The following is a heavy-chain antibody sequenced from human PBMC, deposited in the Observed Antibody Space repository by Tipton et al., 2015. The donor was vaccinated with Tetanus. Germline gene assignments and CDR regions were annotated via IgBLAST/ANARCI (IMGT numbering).Heavy chain of an antibody. CDR3: SSSPGNQYLAFYDY. D-gene: IGHD3-3*02. V-gene: IGHV4-30-4*01. CDR2: MFYSGSA. J-gene: IGHJ4*02. Sequence: LRLSCTVSGGSISNDNYYWRWIRQPPGKGLEWIGYMFYSGSAYYNPSLKSRVTISIDTSKNQFSLRLSSVTAADTAVYYCSSSPGNQYLAFYDYWGRGPLVTVSS. CDR1: GGSISNDNYY.